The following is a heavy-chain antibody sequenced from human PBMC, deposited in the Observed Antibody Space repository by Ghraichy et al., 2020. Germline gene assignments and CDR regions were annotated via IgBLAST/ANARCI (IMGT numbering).Heavy chain of an antibody. J-gene: IGHJ3*02. CDR3: ARDVYCSITSCHNVGDAVQI. CDR2: SHTTGST. D-gene: IGHD2-2*02. Sequence: SQTLSLTCTVSGSSISSYYWSWIRQPAGKGLEWIGRSHTTGSTNYNPSLKSRVTMSVDTSKNEFSLKLTSVTAADTAIYFCARDVYCSITSCHNVGDAVQIWGQGTMVTVSS. CDR1: GSSISSYY. V-gene: IGHV4-4*07.